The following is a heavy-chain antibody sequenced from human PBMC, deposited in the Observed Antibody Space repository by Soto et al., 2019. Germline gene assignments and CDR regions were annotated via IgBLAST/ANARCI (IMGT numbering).Heavy chain of an antibody. Sequence: GGSLRLSCAASGFTFSNYWMHWVRQAPGKGLVWVSRINSEGSTNYADSVKGRFTISRDNARNTLYLQMNSLRAEDTAVYYCAREAFPLGFCTGGSCYSWFDPWGQGPLVTVS. CDR2: INSEGST. D-gene: IGHD2-8*02. CDR3: AREAFPLGFCTGGSCYSWFDP. V-gene: IGHV3-74*01. J-gene: IGHJ5*02. CDR1: GFTFSNYW.